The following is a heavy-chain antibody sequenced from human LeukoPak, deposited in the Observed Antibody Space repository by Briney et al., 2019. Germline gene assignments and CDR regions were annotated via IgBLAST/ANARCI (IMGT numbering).Heavy chain of an antibody. CDR2: IYYSGST. Sequence: SETLSLTCTVSGGSISSGGYYWSWIRQHPGKGLEWIGYIYYSGSTYYNPSLKSRVTISVDMSKNQFSLKLSSVTAADTAVYYCARGSHTTYYDILTGYFDYWGQGTLVTVSS. D-gene: IGHD3-9*01. J-gene: IGHJ4*02. V-gene: IGHV4-31*03. CDR1: GGSISSGGYY. CDR3: ARGSHTTYYDILTGYFDY.